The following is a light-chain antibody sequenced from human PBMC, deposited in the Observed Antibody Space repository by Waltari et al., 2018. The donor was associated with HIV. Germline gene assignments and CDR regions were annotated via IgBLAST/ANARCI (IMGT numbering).Light chain of an antibody. J-gene: IGLJ3*02. Sequence: QSALTQPRSVSGSPGQSVTIPCSGTFRDVGGYNFVSWYQQPSGKAPKLGIFDVKKRPSGCPARFSGSKSGNTASLTVSGLQAEDEADDFCCSYAGSFTLLFGGGTNLAVL. CDR2: DVK. CDR1: FRDVGGYNF. V-gene: IGLV2-11*01. CDR3: CSYAGSFTLL.